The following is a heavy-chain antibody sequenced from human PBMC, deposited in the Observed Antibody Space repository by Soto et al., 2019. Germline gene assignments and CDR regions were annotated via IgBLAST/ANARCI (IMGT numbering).Heavy chain of an antibody. Sequence: QVQLVQSGAEVQKPGSSVKVSCRASGGTFSGYVITWVRQAPGHGLEWMGEIVPILGIPSYAQKFQGRVTIKADESTSTVYVELSNLRSEDSAVYYGARGGFYEILTGSYPIDAFHLWGQGTMVTVSS. CDR3: ARGGFYEILTGSYPIDAFHL. V-gene: IGHV1-69*01. D-gene: IGHD3-9*01. CDR1: GGTFSGYV. J-gene: IGHJ3*01. CDR2: IVPILGIP.